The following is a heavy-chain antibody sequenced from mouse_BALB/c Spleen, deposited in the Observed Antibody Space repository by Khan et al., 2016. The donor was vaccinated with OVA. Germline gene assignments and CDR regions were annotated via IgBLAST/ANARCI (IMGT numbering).Heavy chain of an antibody. CDR3: ARMRNCGYFDV. D-gene: IGHD4-1*01. V-gene: IGHV9-3-1*01. Sequence: QIQLVQSGPELKKPGETVKISCKAFGYTFTNYGMNWVKQAPGKALKWLGWINTFTGEPTYADDFKGRFAFSLETSASTAYLQINNLKNEDTATDFCARMRNCGYFDVWGAGTTVTVSS. CDR2: INTFTGEP. J-gene: IGHJ1*01. CDR1: GYTFTNYG.